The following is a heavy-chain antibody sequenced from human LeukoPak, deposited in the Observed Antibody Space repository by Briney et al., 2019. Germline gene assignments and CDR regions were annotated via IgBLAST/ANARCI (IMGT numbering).Heavy chain of an antibody. J-gene: IGHJ4*02. D-gene: IGHD2-2*01. CDR2: IWYGGSNK. CDR1: GFTFSSYG. V-gene: IGHV3-30*02. Sequence: PGGSLGLSCAASGFTFSSYGMHWVRQAPGKGLEWVAVIWYGGSNKYYADSVKGRFTISRDNSKNTLYLQMNSLRAEDTAVYYCAKDGGYCSSTSCYYFDYWGQGTLVTVSS. CDR3: AKDGGYCSSTSCYYFDY.